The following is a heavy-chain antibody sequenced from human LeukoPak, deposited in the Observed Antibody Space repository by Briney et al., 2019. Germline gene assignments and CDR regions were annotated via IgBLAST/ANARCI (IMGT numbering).Heavy chain of an antibody. CDR3: AKGNSARSGSYYGDY. V-gene: IGHV3-23*01. Sequence: GGSLRLSCAASGFTFDRYAMSWVRQAPGRGLEWVSSISGSGSSTYYADSVKGRFTISRDNSKNTLYLQMDSLRIEDTAEYYCAKGNSARSGSYYGDYWGQGTLVTVSS. D-gene: IGHD1-26*01. J-gene: IGHJ4*02. CDR1: GFTFDRYA. CDR2: ISGSGSST.